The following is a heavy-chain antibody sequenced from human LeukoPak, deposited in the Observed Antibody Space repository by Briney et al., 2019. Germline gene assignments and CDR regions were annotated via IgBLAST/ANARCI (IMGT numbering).Heavy chain of an antibody. CDR1: GYTFTNYH. CDR3: AREGHSYYDFWSGYYNRPPNDAFDI. CDR2: INTSSGNT. J-gene: IGHJ3*02. D-gene: IGHD3-3*01. Sequence: ASVKVSCKTSGYTFTNYHISWVRQAPGQGLECMGWINTSSGNTNYAQKVQDRVTMTTDISTSTAYMELSSLRSEDTAVYYCAREGHSYYDFWSGYYNRPPNDAFDIWGQGTMVTVSS. V-gene: IGHV1-18*01.